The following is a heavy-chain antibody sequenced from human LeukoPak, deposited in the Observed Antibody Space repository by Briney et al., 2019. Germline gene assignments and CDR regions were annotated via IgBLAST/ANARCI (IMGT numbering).Heavy chain of an antibody. CDR1: GGSISSSSYY. Sequence: PSETLSLTCTVSGGSISSSSYYWGWIRQPPGKGLEWIGSIYYSGSTYYNPSLKSRVTISVDTSKNQFSLKLSSVTAADTAVYYCARVEGDYDFWSDVRFDPWGQGTLVTVSS. CDR3: ARVEGDYDFWSDVRFDP. D-gene: IGHD3-3*01. CDR2: IYYSGST. J-gene: IGHJ5*02. V-gene: IGHV4-39*07.